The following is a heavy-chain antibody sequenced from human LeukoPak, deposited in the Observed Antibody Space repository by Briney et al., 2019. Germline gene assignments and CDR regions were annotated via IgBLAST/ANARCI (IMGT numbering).Heavy chain of an antibody. CDR2: IYTSGST. CDR3: ARVGGYCSSTSCPYYYYGMDV. Sequence: SETLSLTCTVSGGSISSYYWSWIRQPPGKGLEWIGYIYTSGSTNYNPSLKSRVTISVDTSKNQFSLKLSSVTAADTAVYYCARVGGYCSSTSCPYYYYGMDVWGQGTTVTVSS. CDR1: GGSISSYY. D-gene: IGHD2-2*01. V-gene: IGHV4-4*09. J-gene: IGHJ6*02.